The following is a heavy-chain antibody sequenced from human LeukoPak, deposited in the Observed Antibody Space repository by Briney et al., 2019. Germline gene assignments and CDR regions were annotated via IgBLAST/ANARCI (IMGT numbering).Heavy chain of an antibody. D-gene: IGHD4-11*01. CDR3: AKDAERGFDYSNSLEY. Sequence: PGRSLRLSCAASGFTFSSYAMHWVRQAPGKGLEWVAVIWSDGTNQYYAASVKGRFTISRDDSDKTVYLQMNSLRPEDTGVYYCAKDAERGFDYSNSLEYWGQGTPVTVST. CDR1: GFTFSSYA. CDR2: IWSDGTNQ. V-gene: IGHV3-30-3*01. J-gene: IGHJ4*02.